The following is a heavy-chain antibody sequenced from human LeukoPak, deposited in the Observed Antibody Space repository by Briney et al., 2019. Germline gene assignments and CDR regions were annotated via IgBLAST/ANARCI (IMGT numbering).Heavy chain of an antibody. V-gene: IGHV4-31*11. CDR3: AKTYYDILTGYRPFDY. CDR2: IYYSGST. J-gene: IGHJ4*02. CDR1: GGSISSGGY. D-gene: IGHD3-9*01. Sequence: SGTLSLTCAVSGGSISSGGYWSWVRQHPGKGLEWIGYIYYSGSTYYNPSLKSRVTISVDTSKNQFSLKLSSVTAADTAVYYCAKTYYDILTGYRPFDYWGQGTLVTVSS.